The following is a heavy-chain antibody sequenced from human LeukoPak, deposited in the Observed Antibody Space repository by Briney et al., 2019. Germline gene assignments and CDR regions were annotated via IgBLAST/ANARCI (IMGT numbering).Heavy chain of an antibody. CDR2: INHSGST. Sequence: SETLSLTCTVSGGSISSGSYYWSWIRQPPGKGLEWIGEINHSGSTNYNPSLKSRVTISVDTSKNQFSLKLSSVTAADTAVYYCAREKLKVDIVATIRGGIDYWGQGTLVTVSS. V-gene: IGHV4-39*07. J-gene: IGHJ4*02. D-gene: IGHD5-12*01. CDR1: GGSISSGSYY. CDR3: AREKLKVDIVATIRGGIDY.